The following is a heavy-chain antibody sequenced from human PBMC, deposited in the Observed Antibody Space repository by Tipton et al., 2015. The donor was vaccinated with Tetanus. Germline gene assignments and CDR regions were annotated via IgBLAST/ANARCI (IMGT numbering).Heavy chain of an antibody. CDR3: AIFYYDTGGFYPLWDY. J-gene: IGHJ4*02. D-gene: IGHD3-22*01. CDR1: GGSISSSY. Sequence: TLSLTCTVSGGSISSSYWNWIRQPPGKGLEWIGYIFYSGSTNYNPSLKSRVTISVDTSKNQFSLKLSSVTAADTAVYYCAIFYYDTGGFYPLWDYWGQGRLVIVSS. CDR2: IFYSGST. V-gene: IGHV4-59*01.